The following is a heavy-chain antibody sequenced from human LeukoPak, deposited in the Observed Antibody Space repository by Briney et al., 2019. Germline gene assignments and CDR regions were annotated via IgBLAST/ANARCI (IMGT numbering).Heavy chain of an antibody. CDR2: IYYSGST. Sequence: SETLSLTCTVSGGSISSGDYYWSWIRQPPGKGLEWIGYIYYSGSTYYNPSLKSRVTISVDTSKNQFSLKLSSATAADTAVYYCASRIVVVPAANVYFDYWGQGTLVTVSS. J-gene: IGHJ4*02. CDR1: GGSISSGDYY. CDR3: ASRIVVVPAANVYFDY. D-gene: IGHD2-2*01. V-gene: IGHV4-30-4*08.